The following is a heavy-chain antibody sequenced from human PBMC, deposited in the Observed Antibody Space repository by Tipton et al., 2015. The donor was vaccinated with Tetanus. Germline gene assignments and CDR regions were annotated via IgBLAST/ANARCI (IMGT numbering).Heavy chain of an antibody. CDR3: AKEIYVYSGAAFDI. J-gene: IGHJ3*02. CDR1: GFTFSSFG. V-gene: IGHV3-48*03. D-gene: IGHD5/OR15-5a*01. Sequence: SLRLSCAASGFTFSSFGMHWVRQAPGKGLEWVSHIGKSGGFINYADSVKGRFTISRDNAKNSLYLQMNSLRAEDTAVYFCAKEIYVYSGAAFDIWGQGTVVTVSS. CDR2: IGKSGGFI.